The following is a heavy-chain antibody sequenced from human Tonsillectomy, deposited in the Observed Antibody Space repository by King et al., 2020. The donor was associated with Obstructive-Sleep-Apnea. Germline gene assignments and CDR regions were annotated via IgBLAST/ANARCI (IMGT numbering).Heavy chain of an antibody. V-gene: IGHV3-15*01. D-gene: IGHD3-10*01. CDR1: GFTFSNAW. CDR2: IKSKTYGGTT. J-gene: IGHJ4*02. Sequence: VQLVESGGGLVKPGGSLRLSCAASGFTFSNAWMNWVRQTPGKGLEWVGRIKSKTYGGTTDYAAPVRGRFTISRDDSKNTLYVQMNSLKTEDTAVYYCSTYGSGRKFDYWGQGTLVTVSS. CDR3: STYGSGRKFDY.